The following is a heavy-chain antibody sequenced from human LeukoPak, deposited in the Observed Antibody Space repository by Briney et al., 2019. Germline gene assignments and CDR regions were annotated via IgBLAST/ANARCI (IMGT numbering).Heavy chain of an antibody. CDR1: GFTFSNYA. CDR2: ISGSGGST. D-gene: IGHD3-3*01. Sequence: GSLRLSCAASGFTFSNYAMNWVRQAPGKGLEWVSSISGSGGSTYFAGSVKGRVTISRDNSKNTMYMQMNSLRVEDTAVHYCAKGGQNYDFWRFDYWGQGSLVTVSS. CDR3: AKGGQNYDFWRFDY. J-gene: IGHJ4*02. V-gene: IGHV3-23*01.